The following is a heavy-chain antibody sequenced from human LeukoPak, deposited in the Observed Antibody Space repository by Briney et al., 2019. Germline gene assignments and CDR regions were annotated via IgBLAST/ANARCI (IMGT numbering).Heavy chain of an antibody. CDR2: IDFTGSTI. V-gene: IGHV3-48*03. CDR3: ARGFGLAYYYYSMDV. J-gene: IGHJ6*03. CDR1: GFTISNFE. Sequence: PGGSLRLSCAASGFTISNFEMNWVRQAPGKGLEWVSYIDFTGSTIFYADSVKGRFTISRDNATNSVYLHMNSLRVEDTALYYCARGFGLAYYYYSMDVWGKGTTVTISS. D-gene: IGHD3/OR15-3a*01.